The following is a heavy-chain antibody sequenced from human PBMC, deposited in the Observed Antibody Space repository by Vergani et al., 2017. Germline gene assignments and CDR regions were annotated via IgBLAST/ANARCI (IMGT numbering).Heavy chain of an antibody. CDR2: IYYSGST. V-gene: IGHV4-59*05. D-gene: IGHD6-19*01. Sequence: QVQLQESGPGLVRPSETLSLTCTVSGGSLSGYYWNWIRQTPGKGLEWIASIYYSGSTYYNPSLKSRVTISVDTSKNQFSLKLSSVTAADTAVYFCARHSTVEWLVKLGWIDPWGQGILVTVSS. CDR1: GGSLSGYY. CDR3: ARHSTVEWLVKLGWIDP. J-gene: IGHJ5*02.